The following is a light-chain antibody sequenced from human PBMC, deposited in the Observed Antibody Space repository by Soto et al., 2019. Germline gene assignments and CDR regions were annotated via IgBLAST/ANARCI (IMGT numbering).Light chain of an antibody. CDR2: GNN. CDR1: SFNIGAGYD. J-gene: IGLJ1*01. CDR3: QAYDSSLSGYV. Sequence: QSVLTQPPSVSGAPGQRVTISCTGSSFNIGAGYDVHWYRQLPGTAPKLLIYGNNNRPSGVPDRFSASKSGTSASLAITGLQAEDEADYYCQAYDSSLSGYVFGAGTKLTVL. V-gene: IGLV1-40*01.